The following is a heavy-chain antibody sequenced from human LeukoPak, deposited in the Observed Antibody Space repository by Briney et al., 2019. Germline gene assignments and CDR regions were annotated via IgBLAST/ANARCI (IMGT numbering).Heavy chain of an antibody. D-gene: IGHD4-11*01. Sequence: GASVKVSCKASGYTFTSYGISWVRQAPGQGLEWMGGIIPIFGTANYAQKFQGRVTITADESTSTAYMELSSLRSEDTAVYYCARGMTTVTHDYMDVWGKGTTVTVSS. V-gene: IGHV1-69*13. CDR2: IIPIFGTA. CDR3: ARGMTTVTHDYMDV. J-gene: IGHJ6*03. CDR1: GYTFTSYG.